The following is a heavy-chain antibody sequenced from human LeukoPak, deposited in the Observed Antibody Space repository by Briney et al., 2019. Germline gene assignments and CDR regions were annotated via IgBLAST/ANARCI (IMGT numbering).Heavy chain of an antibody. V-gene: IGHV3-53*01. J-gene: IGHJ4*02. D-gene: IGHD5/OR15-5a*01. Sequence: GGSLRLSCAVSGFTDTDNYMSWVRQAPGKGLQWVSVIYPDGRTYYADSVKGRFTISRDISRTTLLLQMNSLRPDDPAAHYCARTNPVYGDYDYWGQGTLVTVSS. CDR1: GFTDTDNY. CDR3: ARTNPVYGDYDY. CDR2: IYPDGRT.